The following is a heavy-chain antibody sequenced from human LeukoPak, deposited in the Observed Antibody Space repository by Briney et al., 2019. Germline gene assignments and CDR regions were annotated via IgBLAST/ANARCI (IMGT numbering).Heavy chain of an antibody. CDR3: AKDQYSGSSYYYYMDV. J-gene: IGHJ6*03. CDR2: IRYDGSNK. D-gene: IGHD1-26*01. V-gene: IGHV3-30*02. Sequence: GGSLRLSCAASGFTFSSYGMHWVRQAPGKGLEWVAFIRYDGSNKYYADSVKGRFTISRDNSKNTLYLQMNSLRAEDTAVYYCAKDQYSGSSYYYYMDVWGKGTTVTVSS. CDR1: GFTFSSYG.